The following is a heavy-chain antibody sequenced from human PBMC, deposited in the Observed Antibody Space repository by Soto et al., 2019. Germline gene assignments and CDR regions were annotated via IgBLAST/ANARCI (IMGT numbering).Heavy chain of an antibody. Sequence: GGSLRLSCSASGVTFSSYAMHWVRQAPGKGLEYVSSISTNGGSTHYADSVKGRFTISRDNSKNTQYLQMSSLRADDTAVYYCVKGEYYYDSSGYYPFDYWGQGTLVTVS. V-gene: IGHV3-64D*06. CDR3: VKGEYYYDSSGYYPFDY. CDR2: ISTNGGST. D-gene: IGHD3-22*01. J-gene: IGHJ4*02. CDR1: GVTFSSYA.